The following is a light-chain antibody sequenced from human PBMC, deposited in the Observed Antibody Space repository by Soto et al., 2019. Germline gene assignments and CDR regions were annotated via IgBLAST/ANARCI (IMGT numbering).Light chain of an antibody. CDR3: SSYTRTTTGV. Sequence: QSVLTQPASVSGSPGQSITISCTGTWSDIGSYDFVSWYQQHPGKTPKLLIYEVNNRPSGVSHRFSGSKSGSSASLTISGLQAEDEADYYCSSYTRTTTGVFGTGTKVTVL. J-gene: IGLJ1*01. CDR1: WSDIGSYDF. V-gene: IGLV2-14*01. CDR2: EVN.